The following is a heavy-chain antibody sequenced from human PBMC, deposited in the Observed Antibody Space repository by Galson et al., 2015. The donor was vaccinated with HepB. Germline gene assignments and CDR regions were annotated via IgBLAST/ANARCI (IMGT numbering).Heavy chain of an antibody. V-gene: IGHV1-18*04. CDR3: ARVPNPNRGYYDFSYYYYMDV. CDR1: GYSFTSYW. J-gene: IGHJ6*03. Sequence: QSGAEVKKPGESLRISCKGSGYSFTSYWISWVRQAPGQGLEWMGWISAYNGNTNYAQKLQGRVTMTTDTSTSTAYMELRSLRSDDTAVYYCARVPNPNRGYYDFSYYYYMDVWGKGTTVTVSS. D-gene: IGHD3-3*01. CDR2: ISAYNGNT.